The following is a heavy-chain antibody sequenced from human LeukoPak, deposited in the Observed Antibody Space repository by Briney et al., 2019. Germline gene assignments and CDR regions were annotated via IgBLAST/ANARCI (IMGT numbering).Heavy chain of an antibody. CDR3: AIVYERSAIFGVGPFDY. D-gene: IGHD3-3*01. V-gene: IGHV1-69*13. J-gene: IGHJ4*02. Sequence: SVKVSCKASGGTFSSYAISWVRQAPGQGLEWMGGIIPIFGTANYAQKLQGRVTITADESTSTAYMELSSLRSEDTAVYYRAIVYERSAIFGVGPFDYWGQGTLVTVSS. CDR2: IIPIFGTA. CDR1: GGTFSSYA.